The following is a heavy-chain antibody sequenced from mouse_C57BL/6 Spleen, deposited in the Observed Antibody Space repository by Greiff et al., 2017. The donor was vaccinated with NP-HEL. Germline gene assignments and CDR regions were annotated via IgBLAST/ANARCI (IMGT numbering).Heavy chain of an antibody. V-gene: IGHV5-6*02. D-gene: IGHD1-1*01. CDR3: ARGGATVSYAMDY. J-gene: IGHJ4*01. CDR1: GFTFSSYG. Sequence: EVMLVESGGDLVKPGGSLKLSCAASGFTFSSYGMSWVRQTPDKRLEWVATISSGGSYTYYLDSVKGRFTISRDNAKNTLYLQMSSLKSEDTAMYYCARGGATVSYAMDYWGQGTSVTVSS. CDR2: ISSGGSYT.